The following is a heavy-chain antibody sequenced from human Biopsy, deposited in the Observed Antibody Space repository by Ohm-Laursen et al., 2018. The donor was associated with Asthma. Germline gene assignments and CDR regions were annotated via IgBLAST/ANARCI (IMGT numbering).Heavy chain of an antibody. Sequence: GASVKVSCKISGYSLTDLSMHWVRQAPGQGLEWLGGIMTVCGTTNYAQKFQGRVTITADESTSTAYMEVTSLRSEDTAIYYCARCQVGYSSGWSLLLKKIYYSGMDVWGQGTLVTVSS. J-gene: IGHJ4*02. V-gene: IGHV1-69*13. D-gene: IGHD6-19*01. CDR1: GYSLTDLS. CDR2: IMTVCGTT. CDR3: ARCQVGYSSGWSLLLKKIYYSGMDV.